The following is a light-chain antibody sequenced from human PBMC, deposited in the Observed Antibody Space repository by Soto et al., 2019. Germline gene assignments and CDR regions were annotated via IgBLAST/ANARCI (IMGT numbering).Light chain of an antibody. CDR3: QQYNNWPPTIT. J-gene: IGKJ5*01. Sequence: EIVLTQSPGTLSLSPGERATLFCRASQGVSRSYFAWYQQKPGQAPRLLIYAASSRATGVPDRFSGSGSGTDFTLTISRLEPEDFAVYYCQQYNNWPPTITFGQGTRLEIK. CDR1: QGVSRSY. V-gene: IGKV3-20*01. CDR2: AAS.